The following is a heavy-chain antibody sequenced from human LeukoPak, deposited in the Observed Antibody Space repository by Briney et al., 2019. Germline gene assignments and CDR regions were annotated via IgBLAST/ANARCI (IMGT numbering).Heavy chain of an antibody. CDR3: ARDSGGEVSAANDY. V-gene: IGHV3-21*01. Sequence: GGSLRLSCAASGFTFSSYSMNWVRQAPGKGLEWVSSISSSSSYIYYADSVKGRFTISRDNAKNSLYLQMNSLRAEDTAVYYCARDSGGEVSAANDYWGQGTLVTVSS. J-gene: IGHJ4*02. CDR2: ISSSSSYI. CDR1: GFTFSSYS. D-gene: IGHD2-2*01.